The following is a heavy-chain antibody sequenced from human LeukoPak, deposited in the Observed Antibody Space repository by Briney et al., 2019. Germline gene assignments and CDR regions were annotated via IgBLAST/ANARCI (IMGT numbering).Heavy chain of an antibody. CDR1: GYTFTGYY. V-gene: IGHV1-69*04. J-gene: IGHJ4*02. CDR3: ARERVPVLYSSGCSLDY. D-gene: IGHD6-19*01. Sequence: GASVKVSCKASGYTFTGYYMHWVRQAPGQGLDWMGRIIPILGIANYAQKFQGRVTITADKSTSTAYMELSSLRSEDTAVYYCARERVPVLYSSGCSLDYWGQGTLVTVSS. CDR2: IIPILGIA.